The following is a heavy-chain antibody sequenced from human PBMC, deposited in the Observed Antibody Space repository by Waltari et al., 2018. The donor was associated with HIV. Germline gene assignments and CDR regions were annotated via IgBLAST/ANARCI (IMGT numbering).Heavy chain of an antibody. CDR1: DGSITYSSGDYH. D-gene: IGHD1-26*01. V-gene: IGHV4-39*01. Sequence: QLQLQESGPGLVKTSETLSLTCTVSDGSITYSSGDYHWGWIRQPPGKELEWIGNIHYSGNTFYNPSLRGRVTISADKSKNQFSLKLRSVTAADTAVYFCMRHRGYFPPDYWGQGTLVTVSS. CDR3: MRHRGYFPPDY. J-gene: IGHJ4*02. CDR2: IHYSGNT.